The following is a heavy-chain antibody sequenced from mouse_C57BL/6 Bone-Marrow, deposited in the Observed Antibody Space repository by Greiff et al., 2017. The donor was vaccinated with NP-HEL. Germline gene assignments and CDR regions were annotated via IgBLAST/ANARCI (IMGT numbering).Heavy chain of an antibody. CDR2: INYDGSST. V-gene: IGHV5-16*01. D-gene: IGHD2-4*01. J-gene: IGHJ4*01. Sequence: EVHLVESEGGLVQPGSSMKLSCTASGFTFSDYYMAWVRQVPEQGLDWVANINYDGSSTYYLDSLKSRFIISRDNAKNILYLQMRSLKSEDTATYYCAREGGLRRRTYAMDYWGQGTSVTVSS. CDR3: AREGGLRRRTYAMDY. CDR1: GFTFSDYY.